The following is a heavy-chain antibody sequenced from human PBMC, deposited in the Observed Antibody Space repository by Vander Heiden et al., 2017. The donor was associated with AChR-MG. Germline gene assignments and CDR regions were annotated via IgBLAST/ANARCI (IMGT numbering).Heavy chain of an antibody. D-gene: IGHD3-3*01. CDR2: ISGSGGST. J-gene: IGHJ6*02. CDR1: GFTFSRYA. V-gene: IGHV3-23*01. Sequence: EVQLLESGGGLVQPGGSLRRSWAASGFTFSRYAMSWVRQAPGKGLEWVSAISGSGGSTYYADSVKGRFTISRDNSKNTLYLQMNSLRAEDTAVYYCAKERERFLEWWTMDVWGQGTTVTVSS. CDR3: AKERERFLEWWTMDV.